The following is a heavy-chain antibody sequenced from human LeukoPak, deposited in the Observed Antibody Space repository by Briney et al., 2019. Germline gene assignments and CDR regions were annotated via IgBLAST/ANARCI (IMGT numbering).Heavy chain of an antibody. D-gene: IGHD3-16*01. V-gene: IGHV3-33*08. CDR2: ILNDGSQE. CDR3: ARDDALGDNALDI. CDR1: GFTLSTYE. J-gene: IGHJ3*02. Sequence: GRSLRLSCAASGFTLSTYEMHWVRQAPGKGLEWVAVILNDGSQEKYADSVKGRFTISRDNSKNTLFLQMNSLRAQDTAVYYCARDDALGDNALDIWGQGTMVTLSS.